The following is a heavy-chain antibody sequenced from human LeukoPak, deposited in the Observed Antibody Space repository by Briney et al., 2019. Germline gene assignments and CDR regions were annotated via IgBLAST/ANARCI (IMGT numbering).Heavy chain of an antibody. CDR2: IIPIFGTA. J-gene: IGHJ3*02. CDR1: GGTFSSYA. D-gene: IGHD2-2*02. CDR3: ARDEEYQLLYRSAFDI. Sequence: GSSVKVSCKASGGTFSSYAISWVRQAPGQGLEWMGGIIPIFGTANYAQKFQGRVTITADESTSTAYMELSRLRSDDTAVYYCARDEEYQLLYRSAFDIWGQGTMVTVSS. V-gene: IGHV1-69*01.